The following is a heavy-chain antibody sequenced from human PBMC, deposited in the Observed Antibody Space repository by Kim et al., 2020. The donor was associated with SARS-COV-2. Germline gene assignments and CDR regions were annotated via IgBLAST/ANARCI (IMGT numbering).Heavy chain of an antibody. CDR3: AKNLWFGELSYY. J-gene: IGHJ4*02. V-gene: IGHV3-23*01. D-gene: IGHD3-10*01. Sequence: YYADSVKGRFTISRDNSKNTLYLQMNSLRAEDTAVYYCAKNLWFGELSYYWGQGTLVTVSS.